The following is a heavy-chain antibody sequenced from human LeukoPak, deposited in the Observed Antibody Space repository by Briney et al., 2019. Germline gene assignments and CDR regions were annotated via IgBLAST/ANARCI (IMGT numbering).Heavy chain of an antibody. D-gene: IGHD6-13*01. CDR2: MYHSGST. J-gene: IGHJ3*01. CDR3: ARWAWQQLE. Sequence: PSETLSLTCAVSGYSISSGYYWGWIRQPPGKGLEWIGSMYHSGSTYYNPSLKSRVTISVDTSKDQFSLKLSSVTAADTAVYYCARWAWQQLEWGQGTMVTVSS. CDR1: GYSISSGYY. V-gene: IGHV4-38-2*01.